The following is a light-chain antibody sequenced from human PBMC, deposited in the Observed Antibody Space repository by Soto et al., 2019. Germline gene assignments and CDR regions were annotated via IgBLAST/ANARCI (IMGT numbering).Light chain of an antibody. Sequence: QSALTQPASVSGSPGQSITISCTGTSSDIGAYNYVSWYQQHPGKAPKLMIYGVTNRPSGVSNRFSGSKSGNTASLTISGLQAEGEADYYCSSYTTSSTLGFGGGTKLTVL. CDR1: SSDIGAYNY. V-gene: IGLV2-14*01. J-gene: IGLJ2*01. CDR2: GVT. CDR3: SSYTTSSTLG.